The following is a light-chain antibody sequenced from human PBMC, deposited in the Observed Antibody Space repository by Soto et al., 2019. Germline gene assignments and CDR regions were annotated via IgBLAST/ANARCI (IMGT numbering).Light chain of an antibody. V-gene: IGLV2-11*01. J-gene: IGLJ2*01. CDR1: SSDVGGYNY. Sequence: QSVLTQPRSVSGSPGQSVTISCTGTSSDVGGYNYVSWYQQYPGKAPKLIIYDVSQRPSGVPDRFSGSKSGNMASLTISGLQAEDEADYYCCSYAGTYPHVVFGGGTKLTVL. CDR3: CSYAGTYPHVV. CDR2: DVS.